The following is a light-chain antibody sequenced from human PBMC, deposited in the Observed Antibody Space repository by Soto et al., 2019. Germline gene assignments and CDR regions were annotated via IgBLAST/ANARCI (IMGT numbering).Light chain of an antibody. CDR2: EVS. Sequence: QSALTQPASVSGSPGQSITISCTGTSSDVGGYNYVSWYQQHPGKAPKLMIYEVSNRPSRVSNRFSGSKSVNTASLTISGLQAEDEADYYCSSYTRSSTYVSGTGTKLTVL. CDR1: SSDVGGYNY. J-gene: IGLJ1*01. CDR3: SSYTRSSTYV. V-gene: IGLV2-14*01.